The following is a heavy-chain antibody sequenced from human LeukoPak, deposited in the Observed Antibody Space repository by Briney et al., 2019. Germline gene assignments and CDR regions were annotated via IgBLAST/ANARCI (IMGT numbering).Heavy chain of an antibody. V-gene: IGHV3-48*04. Sequence: GGSLRLSCAASAFSLNAYNMNWVRQAPGKGLEWVSYISSSGSTIYYADSVKGRFTISRDNAKNSLYLQMNSLRAEDTAVYYCARFSVVVVPAAMGTFDPWGQGTLVTVSS. J-gene: IGHJ5*02. D-gene: IGHD2-2*01. CDR2: ISSSGSTI. CDR1: AFSLNAYN. CDR3: ARFSVVVVPAAMGTFDP.